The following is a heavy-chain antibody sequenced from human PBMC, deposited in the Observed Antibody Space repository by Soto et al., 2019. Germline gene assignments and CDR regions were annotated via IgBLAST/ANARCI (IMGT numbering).Heavy chain of an antibody. D-gene: IGHD2-2*01. V-gene: IGHV4-30-4*01. J-gene: IGHJ5*02. CDR2: IYYSGST. Sequence: PSETLSLTCTVSGGSISSGDYYWSWIRQPPGKGLEWIGYIYYSGSTYYNPSLKSRVIISLDTSENQFSLKLTSVSAADTAVYYCATAVYCRSAGCSNWFDPRGQGTPVTVSS. CDR1: GGSISSGDYY. CDR3: ATAVYCRSAGCSNWFDP.